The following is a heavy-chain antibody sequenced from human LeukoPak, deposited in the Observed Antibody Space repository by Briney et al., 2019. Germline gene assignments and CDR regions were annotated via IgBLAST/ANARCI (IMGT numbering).Heavy chain of an antibody. CDR3: AKDFHRITIFGVVTLTLDY. V-gene: IGHV3-23*01. J-gene: IGHJ4*02. Sequence: GGSLRLSCAASGFTFSSYAMSWVRQAPGKGLEWVSAISGSGGSTYYADSVKGRFTISRDNSKNTLYLQMNSLRAHDTAVNYCAKDFHRITIFGVVTLTLDYWGQGTLVTVSS. CDR1: GFTFSSYA. D-gene: IGHD3-3*01. CDR2: ISGSGGST.